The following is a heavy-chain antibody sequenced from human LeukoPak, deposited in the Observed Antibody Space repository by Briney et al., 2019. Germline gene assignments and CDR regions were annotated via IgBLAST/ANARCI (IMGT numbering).Heavy chain of an antibody. Sequence: GGSLRLSCAASEFTVSNNYISWVRQAPGKGLEWVSIISSGGRTDYADSVKGRFTISRDNANKSLYLQMNSLRAEDTAVYYCARDLVVRGRWSWFDPWGQGTLVTVSS. CDR1: EFTVSNNY. V-gene: IGHV3-66*01. J-gene: IGHJ5*02. CDR2: ISSGGRT. D-gene: IGHD3-10*01. CDR3: ARDLVVRGRWSWFDP.